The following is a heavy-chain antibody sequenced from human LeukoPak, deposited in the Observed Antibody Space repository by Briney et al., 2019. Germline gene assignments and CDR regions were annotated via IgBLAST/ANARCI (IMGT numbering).Heavy chain of an antibody. CDR2: ITSSGGNA. Sequence: GGSLRLSCAASGFTFSSYAMSWVRQAPGRGLEWVSTITSSGGNAYYADSVKGRFTISRDNSKDTLYLQMNSLRAEDTAVYYCGKGNSGSGSYYTESWGQGTLVTVSS. D-gene: IGHD3-10*01. J-gene: IGHJ4*02. V-gene: IGHV3-23*01. CDR3: GKGNSGSGSYYTES. CDR1: GFTFSSYA.